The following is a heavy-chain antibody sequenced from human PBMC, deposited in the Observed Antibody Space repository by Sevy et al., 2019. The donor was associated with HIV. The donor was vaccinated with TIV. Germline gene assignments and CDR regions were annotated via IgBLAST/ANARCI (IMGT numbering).Heavy chain of an antibody. J-gene: IGHJ4*02. CDR3: AREGEMATLDY. D-gene: IGHD3-16*01. Sequence: GGSLRLSCAASGFTFSSYSMNWVRQAPGKGLEWVSSISSSSSYIYYAHSVKGRFTISRDNAKNSLYLQMNSLRAEDTAVYYCAREGEMATLDYWGQGTLVTVSS. CDR2: ISSSSSYI. CDR1: GFTFSSYS. V-gene: IGHV3-21*01.